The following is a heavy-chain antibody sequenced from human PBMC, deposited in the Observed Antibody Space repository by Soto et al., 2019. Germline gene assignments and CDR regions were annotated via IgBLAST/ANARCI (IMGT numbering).Heavy chain of an antibody. J-gene: IGHJ5*02. CDR1: GYTFTSYD. CDR2: MNTHSGNT. CDR3: AREVGGWFEP. V-gene: IGHV1-8*01. Sequence: QVQLVQSGAEVKKPGASVKVSCKASGYTFTSYDINWVRQATGQGLEWMGWMNTHSGNTVYAQHFQGRVTMTRSTSISTAYMELSSRRSEDTAVYYWAREVGGWFEPWGQGTLVTVSS. D-gene: IGHD1-26*01.